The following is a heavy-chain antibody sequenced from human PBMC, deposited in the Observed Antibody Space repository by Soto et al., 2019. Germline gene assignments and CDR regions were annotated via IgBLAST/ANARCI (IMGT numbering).Heavy chain of an antibody. D-gene: IGHD3-3*01. V-gene: IGHV3-30*18. CDR2: ISYDGSNK. CDR3: AKGGGYDFWSYYYYYGMDV. J-gene: IGHJ6*02. CDR1: GFTFSSYG. Sequence: LRLSCAASGFTFSSYGMHWVRQAPGKGLEWVAVISYDGSNKYYADSVKGRFTISRDNSKNTLYLQMNSLRAEDTAVYYCAKGGGYDFWSYYYYYGMDVWGQGTTVTVSS.